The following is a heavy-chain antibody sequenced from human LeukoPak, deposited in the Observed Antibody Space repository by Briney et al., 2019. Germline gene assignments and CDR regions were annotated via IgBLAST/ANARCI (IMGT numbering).Heavy chain of an antibody. CDR2: AYYRSKWLI. V-gene: IGHV6-1*01. CDR1: GDSVSGSSVA. CDR3: VRQERPDFDY. Sequence: SQTLSLTCVISGDSVSGSSVAWNWIRQSPARGLEWLGRAYYRSKWLIDYDVSVKGRITISPDTSKNQLSLQLNSVTPEDTAVYYCVRQERPDFDYWGQGTLVTVSA. J-gene: IGHJ4*02.